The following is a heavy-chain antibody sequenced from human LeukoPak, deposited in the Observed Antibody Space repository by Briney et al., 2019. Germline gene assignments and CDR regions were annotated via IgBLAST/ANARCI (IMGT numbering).Heavy chain of an antibody. CDR1: GGSISSSSYY. D-gene: IGHD3-3*01. CDR2: IYYSGST. Sequence: SETLSLTCTVSGGSISSSSYYWGWIRQPPGKGLEWIGSIYYSGSTYYNPSLKSRVTISVDTSKNQFSLKLSSVTAADTAVYYCATNEWSGYYFEYWGQGTLVPVSS. V-gene: IGHV4-39*01. CDR3: ATNEWSGYYFEY. J-gene: IGHJ4*02.